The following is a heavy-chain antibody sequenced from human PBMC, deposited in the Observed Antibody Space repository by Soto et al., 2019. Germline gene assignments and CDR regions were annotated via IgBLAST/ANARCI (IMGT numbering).Heavy chain of an antibody. CDR2: IWYDGSNK. Sequence: GGSLRLSCAASGFTFSSYGMHWVRQAPGKGLEWVAVIWYDGSNKYYADSVKGRFTISRENSKNTLYLQMNSLRAEDTAVYYCARARRVGGWKKTDYFDYWGQGTLVTVSS. J-gene: IGHJ4*02. D-gene: IGHD6-19*01. CDR1: GFTFSSYG. V-gene: IGHV3-33*01. CDR3: ARARRVGGWKKTDYFDY.